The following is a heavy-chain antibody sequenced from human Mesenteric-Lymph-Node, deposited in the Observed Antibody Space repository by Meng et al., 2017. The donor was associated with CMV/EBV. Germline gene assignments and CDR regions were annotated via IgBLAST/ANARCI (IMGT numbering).Heavy chain of an antibody. CDR1: GGSISSINW. CDR2: IYHSGST. J-gene: IGHJ3*01. Sequence: SETLSLTCAVSGGSISSINWWSWVRQPPGKGLEWIGEIYHSGSTNYNPSLKSRVTISVDKSKNQFSLKLSSVTAADTAVYYCARIPKSYYCTTTSCYSGEGTFDFWGQGIMVTVSS. D-gene: IGHD2-8*01. CDR3: ARIPKSYYCTTTSCYSGEGTFDF. V-gene: IGHV4-4*02.